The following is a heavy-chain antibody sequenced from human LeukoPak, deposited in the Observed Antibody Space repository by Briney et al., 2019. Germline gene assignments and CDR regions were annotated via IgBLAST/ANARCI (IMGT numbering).Heavy chain of an antibody. D-gene: IGHD1/OR15-1a*01. J-gene: IGHJ4*02. CDR3: FIATTLRDAYCIDS. Sequence: ASVKVSCKASAYAFTVSNKHMIRRAPGQGLEWMGWINPNSGGTNYAQKFQGRVTMTRDTSISTAYMKLKRLRPGDAAAAYCFIATTLRDAYCIDSWGQGTLVTVSS. CDR2: INPNSGGT. V-gene: IGHV1-2*02. CDR1: AYAFTVSN.